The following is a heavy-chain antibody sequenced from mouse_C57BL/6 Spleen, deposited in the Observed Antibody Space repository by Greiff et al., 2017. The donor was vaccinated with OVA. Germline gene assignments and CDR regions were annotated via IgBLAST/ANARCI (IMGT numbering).Heavy chain of an antibody. Sequence: QVQLQQPGAELVKPGASVKLSCKASGYTFTSYWMHWVKQRPGQGLEWIGMIHPNSGSTNYNEKFKSKATLTVDKSSSTAYMQLSSLTSEDSAVYYCARYDYYGSSYGYWGQGTTLTVSS. CDR2: IHPNSGST. CDR3: ARYDYYGSSYGY. V-gene: IGHV1-64*01. J-gene: IGHJ2*01. CDR1: GYTFTSYW. D-gene: IGHD1-1*01.